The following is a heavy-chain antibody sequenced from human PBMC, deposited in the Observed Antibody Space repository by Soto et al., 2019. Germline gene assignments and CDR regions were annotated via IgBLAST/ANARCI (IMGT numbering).Heavy chain of an antibody. D-gene: IGHD1-26*01. CDR1: GDSVSSNSAA. CDR3: ARSEWELRSYYYGMDV. CDR2: TYYRSKWYN. V-gene: IGHV6-1*01. Sequence: SQTLSLTCAISGDSVSSNSAAWNWIRQSPSRGLEWLGRTYYRSKWYNDYAVSVKSRITINPDTSKNQFSLQLNSVTPEDTAVYYCARSEWELRSYYYGMDVWGQGTTVTVSS. J-gene: IGHJ6*02.